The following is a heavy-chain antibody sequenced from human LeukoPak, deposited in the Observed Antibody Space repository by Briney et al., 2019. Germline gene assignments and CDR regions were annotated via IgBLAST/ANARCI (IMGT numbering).Heavy chain of an antibody. CDR3: AKGHLYDIFI. J-gene: IGHJ3*02. CDR1: GFTFSSYS. V-gene: IGHV3-23*01. CDR2: ISGSGGST. Sequence: PGGSLRLSCAASGFTFSSYSMNWVRQAQGKGLEWVSAISGSGGSTYYADSVKGRFTISRDNSKNTLYLQMNSLRAEDTAVYYCAKGHLYDIFIWGQGTMVTVSS. D-gene: IGHD3-9*01.